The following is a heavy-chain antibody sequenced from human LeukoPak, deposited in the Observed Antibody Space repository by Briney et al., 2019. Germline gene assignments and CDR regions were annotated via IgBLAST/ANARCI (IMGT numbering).Heavy chain of an antibody. D-gene: IGHD3-9*01. CDR3: ARGYYDILTGYYGYYYYYMDV. V-gene: IGHV4-59*01. J-gene: IGHJ6*03. CDR2: IYYSGST. CDR1: GGSISSYY. Sequence: SETLSLTCTVSGGSISSYYWSWIRQPPGKGLEWIGYIYYSGSTNYNPSLKSRVTISVDTSKNQFSLKLSSVTAADTAVYYCARGYYDILTGYYGYYYYYMDVWGKGTTDTVSS.